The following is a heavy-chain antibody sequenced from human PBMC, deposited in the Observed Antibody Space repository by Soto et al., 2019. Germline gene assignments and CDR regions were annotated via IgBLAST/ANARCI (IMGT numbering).Heavy chain of an antibody. CDR2: ITRSSSPI. D-gene: IGHD6-19*01. CDR3: ARLYTSGWYFDH. V-gene: IGHV3-48*02. J-gene: IGHJ4*02. Sequence: GGSLRLSCAASGFTFSSYSINWVRQAPGKGLEWVSYITRSSSPIYYADSVKGRFTISRDNGKNSLYLQMNSLRDEDTAVYYCARLYTSGWYFDHWGQGTLVTVSS. CDR1: GFTFSSYS.